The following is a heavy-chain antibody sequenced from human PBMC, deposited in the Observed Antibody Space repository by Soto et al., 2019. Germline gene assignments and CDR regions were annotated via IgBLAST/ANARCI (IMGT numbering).Heavy chain of an antibody. V-gene: IGHV3-33*01. Sequence: QVQLVESGGGVVQPGRSLRLSCAASGFTFSSYGMHWVRQAPGKGLEWVAVIWYDGSNKYYADSVKGRFTISRDNSKNTLYLHMNSLRAEDTAVYYCARDGLALDYWGQGTLVTVSS. CDR3: ARDGLALDY. CDR2: IWYDGSNK. D-gene: IGHD6-6*01. CDR1: GFTFSSYG. J-gene: IGHJ4*02.